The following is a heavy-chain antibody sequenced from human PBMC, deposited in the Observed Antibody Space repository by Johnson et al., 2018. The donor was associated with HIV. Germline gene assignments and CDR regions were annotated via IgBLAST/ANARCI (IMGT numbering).Heavy chain of an antibody. V-gene: IGHV3-11*04. CDR3: ARDPSGSYAEVTPDARFDI. CDR2: ISSSGSTI. CDR1: GFTFSDYY. Sequence: QVQLVESGGGLVKPGGSLRLSCAASGFTFSDYYMSWIRQAPGKGLEWVSYISSSGSTIYYADSVKGRFTISRDNAKNSLYLQMNSLRAEETAGYYCARDPSGSYAEVTPDARFDIWGQGTMVTVSS. D-gene: IGHD1-26*01. J-gene: IGHJ3*02.